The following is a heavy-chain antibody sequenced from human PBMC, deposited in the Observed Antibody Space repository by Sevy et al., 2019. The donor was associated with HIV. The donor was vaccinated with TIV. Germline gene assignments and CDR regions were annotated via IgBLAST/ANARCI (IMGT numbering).Heavy chain of an antibody. CDR2: INSDGSST. CDR3: ARAPIHYDFWSDRIYYYGMDV. J-gene: IGHJ6*02. V-gene: IGHV3-74*01. D-gene: IGHD3-3*01. CDR1: GFTFSSYW. Sequence: GGSLRLSCAASGFTFSSYWMHWVRQAPGKGLVWVSRINSDGSSTSYADSVKGRFTISRDNAKNTLYLQMNSLRAEDTAVYYCARAPIHYDFWSDRIYYYGMDVWGQGATVTVSS.